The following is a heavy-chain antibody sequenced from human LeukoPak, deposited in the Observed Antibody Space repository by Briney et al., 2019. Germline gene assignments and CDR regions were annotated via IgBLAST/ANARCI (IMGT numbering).Heavy chain of an antibody. J-gene: IGHJ3*02. Sequence: GGSLRLSCAVSGFTFSNYRMNWVRQSPGKGLEWVSSIGSSSYIYYADSVKGRFTISRDNAKNSLYLQMNSLRAVDTAVYYCARDMAADAFDIWGQGTMVTVSS. V-gene: IGHV3-21*01. D-gene: IGHD5-24*01. CDR1: GFTFSNYR. CDR2: IGSSSYI. CDR3: ARDMAADAFDI.